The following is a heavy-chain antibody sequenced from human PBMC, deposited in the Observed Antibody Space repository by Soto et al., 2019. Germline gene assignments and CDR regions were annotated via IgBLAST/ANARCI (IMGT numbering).Heavy chain of an antibody. CDR2: TYYRSKRYN. J-gene: IGHJ3*02. CDR3: ARGPRAFDI. CDR1: GCSVSSNSAA. V-gene: IGHV6-1*01. Sequence: QTLSLPCVISGCSVSSNSAAWDLIRQSPSRGLEWLGRTYYRSKRYNDYAVSVKSRITINPDTSKNQFSLQLNSVTPEDTAVYYCARGPRAFDIWGQGTMVTVSS.